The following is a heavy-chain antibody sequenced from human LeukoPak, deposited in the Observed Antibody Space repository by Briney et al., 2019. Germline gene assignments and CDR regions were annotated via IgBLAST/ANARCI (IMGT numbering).Heavy chain of an antibody. V-gene: IGHV4-59*01. CDR2: IYYSGST. D-gene: IGHD1-1*01. Sequence: SETLSLTCTVSGGSINSYYWSWIRQPPGKGLEWIGYIYYSGSTYYNPSLKSRVTISVDTSKNLFSLKLSSVTAAGTAVYYCAKVQRPLDGADYWGQGTLVTVSS. CDR3: AKVQRPLDGADY. J-gene: IGHJ4*02. CDR1: GGSINSYY.